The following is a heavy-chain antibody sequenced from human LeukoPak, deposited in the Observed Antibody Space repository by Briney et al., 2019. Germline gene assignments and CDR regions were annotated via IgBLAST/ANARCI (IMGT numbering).Heavy chain of an antibody. V-gene: IGHV3-30*02. D-gene: IGHD2-21*02. Sequence: GGSLRLSCAASGFTFSSYGMHWVRQAPGKGLEWVAFIRYDGSNKYYADSVKGRFTISRDNSKNTLYLQMNSLRAEDTAVYYCARQYCGGDCYMRPLDYWGQGTLVTVSS. CDR2: IRYDGSNK. J-gene: IGHJ4*02. CDR1: GFTFSSYG. CDR3: ARQYCGGDCYMRPLDY.